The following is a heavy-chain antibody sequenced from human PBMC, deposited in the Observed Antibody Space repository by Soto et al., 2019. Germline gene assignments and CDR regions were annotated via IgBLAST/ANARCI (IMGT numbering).Heavy chain of an antibody. CDR1: GFTFSNAW. J-gene: IGHJ5*02. CDR2: IKSKTDGGTT. Sequence: GGSLILSCAASGFTFSNAWMSWVRQAPGKGLEWVGRIKSKTDGGTTDYAAPVKGRFTISRDDSKNTLYLQMNSLKTEDTAVYYCTTPPGSSLRFDPWGQGTLVTVSS. V-gene: IGHV3-15*01. CDR3: TTPPGSSLRFDP.